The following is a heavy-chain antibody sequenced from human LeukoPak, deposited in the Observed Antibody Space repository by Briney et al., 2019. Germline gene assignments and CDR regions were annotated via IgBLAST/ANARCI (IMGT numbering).Heavy chain of an antibody. D-gene: IGHD5-24*01. CDR2: IWYDGSNK. CDR1: GFTFSSYG. J-gene: IGHJ4*02. V-gene: IGHV3-33*01. CDR3: ARDGRDRDGYNLADY. Sequence: PGRSLRPSCVASGFTFSSYGMHWVRQAPGKGLEWVAVIWYDGSNKYYADSVKGRFTISRDNSKNTLYLQMNSLRAEDTAVYYCARDGRDRDGYNLADYWGQGTLVTVSS.